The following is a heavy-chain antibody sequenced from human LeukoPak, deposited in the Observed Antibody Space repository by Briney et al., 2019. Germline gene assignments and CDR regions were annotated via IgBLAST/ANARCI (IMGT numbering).Heavy chain of an antibody. J-gene: IGHJ3*02. D-gene: IGHD1-14*01. CDR3: VRKNRDFNAAFDI. Sequence: GGSLKLSCAASGFTVSNNYMSWVRQAPGKGLEWVSISYSDSNTNYADSVKGRFTISRDTSQNTLSLQMNSLRAEDTAVYYCVRKNRDFNAAFDIWGQGTVVTVSS. CDR2: SYSDSNT. CDR1: GFTVSNNY. V-gene: IGHV3-53*01.